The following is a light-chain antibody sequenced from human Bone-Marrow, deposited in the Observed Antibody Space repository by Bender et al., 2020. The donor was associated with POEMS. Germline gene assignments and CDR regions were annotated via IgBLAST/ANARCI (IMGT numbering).Light chain of an antibody. V-gene: IGLV1-40*01. CDR1: NSNIGAGHA. J-gene: IGLJ1*01. Sequence: QSVLTQPPSVSGAPGQRVTISCTGSNSNIGAGHAVNWYQHLPGTAPKLLINANGHRPSGVPARFSGSTSGTSASLAITGLQAEDEADYYCQSSDSSLSGSYVFGAGTKVTVL. CDR3: QSSDSSLSGSYV. CDR2: ANG.